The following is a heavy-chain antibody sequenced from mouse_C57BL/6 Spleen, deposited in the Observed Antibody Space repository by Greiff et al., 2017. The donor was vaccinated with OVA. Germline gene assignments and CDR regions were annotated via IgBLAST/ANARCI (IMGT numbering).Heavy chain of an antibody. CDR2: ISGGGGNT. CDR3: ARHSHYYGSSYDWYFDV. V-gene: IGHV5-9*01. D-gene: IGHD1-1*01. CDR1: GFTFSSYT. J-gene: IGHJ1*03. Sequence: EVNVVESGGGLVKPGGSLKLSCAASGFTFSSYTMSWVRQTPEKRLEWVATISGGGGNTYYPDSVKGRFTISRDNAKNTLYLQMVSLRSEDTALYYCARHSHYYGSSYDWYFDVWGTGTTVTVSS.